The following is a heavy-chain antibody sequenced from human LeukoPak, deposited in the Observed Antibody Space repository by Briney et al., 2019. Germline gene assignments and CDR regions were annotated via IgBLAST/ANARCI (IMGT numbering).Heavy chain of an antibody. CDR2: IYYSGST. CDR3: ARSQGGITMIVVVMLNWFDP. V-gene: IGHV4-59*12. D-gene: IGHD3-22*01. J-gene: IGHJ5*02. Sequence: SETLSLTCTVSGGSISSYYWGWIRQPPGRGLEWIGSIYYSGSTYYNPSLKSRVTISVDTSKNQFSLKLSSVTAADTAVYYCARSQGGITMIVVVMLNWFDPWGQGTLVTVSS. CDR1: GGSISSYY.